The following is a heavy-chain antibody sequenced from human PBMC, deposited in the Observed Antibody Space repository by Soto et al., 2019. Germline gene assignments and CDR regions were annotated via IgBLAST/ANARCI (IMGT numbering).Heavy chain of an antibody. CDR3: TRSDYDTSCYTDY. J-gene: IGHJ4*02. CDR2: ISESGTTI. D-gene: IGHD3-22*01. Sequence: QVHLMESGGGLVKPGGSLRLSCAASGFAFSAYYMSWIRQAPGKGLEWLSYISESGTTIYYADSVKGRFTISRDNAKNSLYLPMNSLRVEDTAVYYCTRSDYDTSCYTDYWGQGTLVTVSS. V-gene: IGHV3-11*01. CDR1: GFAFSAYY.